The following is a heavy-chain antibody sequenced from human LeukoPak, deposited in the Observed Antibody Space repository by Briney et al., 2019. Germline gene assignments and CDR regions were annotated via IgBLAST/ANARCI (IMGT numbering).Heavy chain of an antibody. CDR3: ARVLPSHYYGSGSYGAIDY. V-gene: IGHV3-11*06. CDR1: GFTFSDYY. CDR2: ISSGSTYT. Sequence: NAGGSLRLSCAASGFTFSDYYMSWIRQAPGKGLEWVSYISSGSTYTNYADSVKGRFTISRDNAKNSLYLQMNSLRAEDTAVYYCARVLPSHYYGSGSYGAIDYWGQGTLVTVSS. J-gene: IGHJ4*02. D-gene: IGHD3-10*01.